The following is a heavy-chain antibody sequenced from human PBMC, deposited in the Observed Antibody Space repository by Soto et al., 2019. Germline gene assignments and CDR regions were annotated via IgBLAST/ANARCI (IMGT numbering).Heavy chain of an antibody. Sequence: QVQLQESGPGLVKPSQTLSLTCTVSGGSISSGGYYWNWIRQHPGKGLEWIGYIYYIGSTYYNPSLKSRVTISLDTSKNXXSLXXXXXXXXXXXXXXXXXXXXXXGQXTXVTVSS. CDR3: XXXXXXX. J-gene: IGHJ1*01. V-gene: IGHV4-31*03. CDR1: GGSISSGGYY. CDR2: IYYIGST.